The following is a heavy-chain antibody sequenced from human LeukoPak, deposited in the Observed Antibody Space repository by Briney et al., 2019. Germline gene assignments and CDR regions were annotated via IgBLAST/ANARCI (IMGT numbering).Heavy chain of an antibody. CDR3: ARDAPGYSSGWYFFDY. Sequence: PSETLSLTCSVSGASVTSGTYFLNWIRQSPGTGLEWIGYIYYSGSTNYNPSLKSRVTISVDTSKNQFSLKLSSVTAADTAVYYCARDAPGYSSGWYFFDYWGQGTLVTVSS. CDR2: IYYSGST. D-gene: IGHD6-19*01. CDR1: GASVTSGTYF. V-gene: IGHV4-61*01. J-gene: IGHJ4*02.